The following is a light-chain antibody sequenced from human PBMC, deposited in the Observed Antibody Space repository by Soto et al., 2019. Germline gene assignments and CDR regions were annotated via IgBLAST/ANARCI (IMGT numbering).Light chain of an antibody. CDR3: QQSYSTPPWT. V-gene: IGKV1-39*01. J-gene: IGKJ1*01. Sequence: DIQMTQSPSSLSSSVGDRVTITCRESQSISSYLNWYQQKPGKAPKLLIYAASSLQSGVPSRFSGSGSGTGFTLTISSLQPEDFATYYCQQSYSTPPWTFGQGTKVDIK. CDR2: AAS. CDR1: QSISSY.